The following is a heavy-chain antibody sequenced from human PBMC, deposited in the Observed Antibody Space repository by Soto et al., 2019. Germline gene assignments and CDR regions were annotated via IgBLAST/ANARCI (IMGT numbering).Heavy chain of an antibody. J-gene: IGHJ5*02. CDR2: IYYSGST. CDR3: ARERPDGARLDP. CDR1: GGSISSGDYY. V-gene: IGHV4-30-4*01. D-gene: IGHD6-6*01. Sequence: QVQLQESGPGLVKPSQTLSLTCTVSGGSISSGDYYWSWIRQPPGKGLEWIGYIYYSGSTYYSPSLKSRVTISEDTSKNQFSLKLSSVTAADTAVYYCARERPDGARLDPWGQGTLVTVSS.